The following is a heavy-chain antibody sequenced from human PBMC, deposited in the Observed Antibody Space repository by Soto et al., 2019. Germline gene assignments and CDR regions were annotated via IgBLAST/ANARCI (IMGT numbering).Heavy chain of an antibody. J-gene: IGHJ4*02. Sequence: GGSLRLSCAASGFTFSTYAMTWVRQAPGRGLEWVSTILHDETPFYTDSVKGRFAISRDNVRGTLYLQMNGLRVEDAALYFCAKDLFPTSGQRFFFESWGQGSLVTVSS. CDR1: GFTFSTYA. D-gene: IGHD2-21*01. CDR2: ILHDETP. V-gene: IGHV3-23*01. CDR3: AKDLFPTSGQRFFFES.